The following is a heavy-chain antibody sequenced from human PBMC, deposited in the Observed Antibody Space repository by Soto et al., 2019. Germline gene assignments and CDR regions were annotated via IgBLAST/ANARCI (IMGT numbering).Heavy chain of an antibody. V-gene: IGHV3-33*01. CDR3: AGGEGVVVWLFDPLYYMDV. D-gene: IGHD3-3*01. CDR2: IWYDGSNK. CDR1: GFTFSSYG. J-gene: IGHJ6*03. Sequence: QVQLVESGGGVVQPGRSLRLSCAAPGFTFSSYGMHWVRQAPGKGLEWVAVIWYDGSNKYYADSVKGRFTISRDNSKNALFLQMNGQRAEVTSVYYCAGGEGVVVWLFDPLYYMDVWGKGTTVTVSS.